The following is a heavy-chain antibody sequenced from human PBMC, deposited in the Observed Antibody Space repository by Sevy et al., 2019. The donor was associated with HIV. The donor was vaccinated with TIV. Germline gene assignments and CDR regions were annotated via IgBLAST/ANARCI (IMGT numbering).Heavy chain of an antibody. CDR2: ITGSGSKT. J-gene: IGHJ5*02. D-gene: IGHD7-27*01. V-gene: IGHV3-23*01. CDR1: GFTFSGYA. CDR3: AKETWGLFDP. Sequence: GGSLRLSCAASGFTFSGYAMSWVRQAPGKGLEWVSLITGSGSKTYYADSVKGRFTISRDNSKNTVNLQMNSLRVGDTAIYYCAKETWGLFDPWGQGILVTVSS.